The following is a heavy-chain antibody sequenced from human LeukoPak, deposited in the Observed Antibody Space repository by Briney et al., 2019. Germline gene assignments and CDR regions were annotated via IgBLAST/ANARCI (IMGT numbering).Heavy chain of an antibody. V-gene: IGHV1-18*01. CDR2: ISAYNGNT. J-gene: IGHJ4*02. CDR3: ARDRRDDYGDYSATDFDY. D-gene: IGHD4-17*01. CDR1: GYTFTSYG. Sequence: ASVKVSCKASGYTFTSYGISWVRQAPGQGLEWMGWISAYNGNTNYAQKLQGRVTMTTDTSTSTAYMELRSLRSDDTAVYYCARDRRDDYGDYSATDFDYWGQGTLVTVSS.